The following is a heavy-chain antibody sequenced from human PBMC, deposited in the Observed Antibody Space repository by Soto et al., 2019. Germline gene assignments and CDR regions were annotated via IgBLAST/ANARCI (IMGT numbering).Heavy chain of an antibody. D-gene: IGHD3-3*01. CDR2: ISAYNGNT. CDR3: ARVLRFLEWSENWFDP. V-gene: IGHV1-18*01. CDR1: VYTFTIYG. J-gene: IGHJ5*02. Sequence: ASVKVSCKASVYTFTIYGIIWLRQAPGQGLEWMGWISAYNGNTNYAQKLQGRVTMTTDTSTSTAYMELRSLRSDDTAVYYCARVLRFLEWSENWFDPWGQGTLVTVSS.